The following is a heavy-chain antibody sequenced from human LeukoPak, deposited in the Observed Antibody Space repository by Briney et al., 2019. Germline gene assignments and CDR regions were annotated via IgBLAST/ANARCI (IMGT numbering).Heavy chain of an antibody. CDR3: ARDQYYSSDY. J-gene: IGHJ4*02. Sequence: GGSLRLSCAASGFSSYSLNWVRQAPGKGLEWVSSISSGSDYIYYADSVKGRFTISRDNAKNSLYLQMNSLRDEDTAVYYCARDQYYSSDYWGQGTLVTVSS. D-gene: IGHD2-21*01. CDR2: ISSGSDYI. V-gene: IGHV3-21*01. CDR1: GFSSYS.